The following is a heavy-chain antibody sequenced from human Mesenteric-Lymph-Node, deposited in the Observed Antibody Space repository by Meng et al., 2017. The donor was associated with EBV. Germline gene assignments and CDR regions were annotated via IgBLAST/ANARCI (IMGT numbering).Heavy chain of an antibody. Sequence: QLQLQESGPGLLQPSQTLSLTCTVSGGSVNSGGYSWSWIRQSPEKGLEWIGYVHHSGLTYYNPSLETRVIISLERSKNQFSLKLTSVTAADTAVYYCAGGDYVNQFNYWGQGTLVTVSS. CDR1: GGSVNSGGYS. V-gene: IGHV4-30-2*06. CDR3: AGGDYVNQFNY. CDR2: VHHSGLT. J-gene: IGHJ4*02. D-gene: IGHD4-17*01.